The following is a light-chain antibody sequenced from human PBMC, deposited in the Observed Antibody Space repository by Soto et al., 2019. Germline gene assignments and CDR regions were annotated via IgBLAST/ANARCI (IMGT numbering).Light chain of an antibody. CDR3: QSYDSSLRGPYV. CDR2: DNA. V-gene: IGLV1-40*01. CDR1: SSNIGAGYD. Sequence: QPVLTQPPSVSGAPGQRVTISCTGSSSNIGAGYDVHWYQHLPGTAPKLLIYDNANRPSGVPNRFSGSKSGASASLAITGLQAEDEADYYCQSYDSSLRGPYVFGTGTKVTVL. J-gene: IGLJ1*01.